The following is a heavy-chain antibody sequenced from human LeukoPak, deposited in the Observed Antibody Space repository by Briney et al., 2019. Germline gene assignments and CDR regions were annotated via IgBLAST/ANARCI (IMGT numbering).Heavy chain of an antibody. CDR1: GFTFSSYV. Sequence: PGGSLRLSCAASGFTFSSYVMSWVRQAPGKGLGWVSGISGSGDSTYYADSVKGRFTISRDSSKNTLYLQMNSLRAEDTAVYYCAKDRIVGATARLFDYWGQGTLVTVSS. CDR3: AKDRIVGATARLFDY. J-gene: IGHJ4*02. CDR2: ISGSGDST. D-gene: IGHD1-26*01. V-gene: IGHV3-23*01.